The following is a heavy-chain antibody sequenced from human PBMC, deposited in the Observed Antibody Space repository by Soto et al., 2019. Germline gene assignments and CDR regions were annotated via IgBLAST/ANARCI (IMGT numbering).Heavy chain of an antibody. Sequence: SETLSLTCTVSGGSVSSGSYYWSWIRQPPGKGLEWIGYIYYSGSTYYNPSLKSRVTISVDTSKNQFSLKLSSVTAADTAVYYCATRNCSGGSCSFDYWGQGTLVTVSS. V-gene: IGHV4-61*01. D-gene: IGHD2-15*01. CDR1: GGSVSSGSYY. CDR3: ATRNCSGGSCSFDY. CDR2: IYYSGST. J-gene: IGHJ4*02.